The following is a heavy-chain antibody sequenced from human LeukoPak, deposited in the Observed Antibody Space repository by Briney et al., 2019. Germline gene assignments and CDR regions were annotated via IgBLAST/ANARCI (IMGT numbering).Heavy chain of an antibody. D-gene: IGHD6-13*01. V-gene: IGHV4-59*01. CDR2: IYYSGST. CDR1: GGSISSYY. Sequence: SETLSLTCTVSGGSISSYYWSWIRQPPGKGLEWIGYIYYSGSTNYNPSLKSRVTISVDTSKNQFSLKLSSVTAADTAVYYCARDLASGAAAGTINWFDPWGQGTLVTVSS. J-gene: IGHJ5*02. CDR3: ARDLASGAAAGTINWFDP.